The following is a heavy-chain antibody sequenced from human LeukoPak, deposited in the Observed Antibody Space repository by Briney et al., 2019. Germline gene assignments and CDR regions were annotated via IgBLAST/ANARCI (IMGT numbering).Heavy chain of an antibody. J-gene: IGHJ4*02. V-gene: IGHV3-7*01. CDR1: GFTFNTFW. CDR2: ITPDGSDK. D-gene: IGHD2-2*01. Sequence: GGSLRLSCAASGFTFNTFWMNWVRLAPGRGLEWLANITPDGSDKYYVDSVRGRFTISRDNGKNLVYLEMNSLRVEDTAVYYCSGRDSSRNPWAYWGQGTLVSVSS. CDR3: SGRDSSRNPWAY.